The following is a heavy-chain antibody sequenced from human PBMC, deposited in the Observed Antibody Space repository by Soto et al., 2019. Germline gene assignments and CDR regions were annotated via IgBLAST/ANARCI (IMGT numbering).Heavy chain of an antibody. D-gene: IGHD3-22*01. V-gene: IGHV1-24*01. CDR1: GFPLTDLS. Sequence: GASVKVSCKVSGFPLTDLSMHWVRQAPGKGLEWLGRFDPEDGETTYAQKFEGRVTMTEDTSTDTAYMELSRLTSDDTAVYFCATDDGHYYGSVWGQGTLVTVSS. CDR2: FDPEDGET. CDR3: ATDDGHYYGSV. J-gene: IGHJ1*01.